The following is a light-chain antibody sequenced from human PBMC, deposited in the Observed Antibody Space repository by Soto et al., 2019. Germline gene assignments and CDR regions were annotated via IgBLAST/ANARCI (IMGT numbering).Light chain of an antibody. CDR3: QQYYSTPQT. J-gene: IGKJ1*01. V-gene: IGKV4-1*01. CDR2: WAS. Sequence: DMVMTQSPDSLAVSLGERATINCKSSQSVLYSPNNKNYLAWYQQKPGQPPKLLIYWASTRESGVPDRFSGSGSGTDFTLTISSLQAEDVAVYYCQQYYSTPQTFGQGTKVDI. CDR1: QSVLYSPNNKNY.